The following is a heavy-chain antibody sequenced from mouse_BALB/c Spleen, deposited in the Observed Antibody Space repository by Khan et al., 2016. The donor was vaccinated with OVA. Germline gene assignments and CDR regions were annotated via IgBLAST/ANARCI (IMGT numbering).Heavy chain of an antibody. CDR1: GFSLTNYG. J-gene: IGHJ2*01. CDR3: ARNREPDYFDY. Sequence: VHLVESGPGLVAPSQSLSITCTVSGFSLTNYGVHWVRQPPGKGLEWLGVIWAGGSTNYNSALMSRLSISKDNSKSQVFLKMNRLQTDDTAMYFCARNREPDYFDYWGQGTTLTVSS. V-gene: IGHV2-9*02. CDR2: IWAGGST.